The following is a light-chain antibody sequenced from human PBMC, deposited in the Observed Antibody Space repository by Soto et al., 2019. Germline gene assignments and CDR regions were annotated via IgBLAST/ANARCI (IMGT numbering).Light chain of an antibody. Sequence: EIQMTQSPSSVSASVVDTFTVSCLASQVISSWLAWYQQKPGRAPNLLIYKASTLQTGVPSRFSGSGSGTDFTLTITNLQPEDFATYYCHQASSFPLSFGGGTKVDIK. CDR1: QVISSW. V-gene: IGKV1-12*01. J-gene: IGKJ4*01. CDR3: HQASSFPLS. CDR2: KAS.